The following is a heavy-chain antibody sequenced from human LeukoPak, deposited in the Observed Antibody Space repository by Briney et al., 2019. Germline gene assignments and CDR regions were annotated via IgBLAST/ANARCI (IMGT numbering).Heavy chain of an antibody. CDR2: IYHSGST. V-gene: IGHV4-34*01. D-gene: IGHD3-10*01. CDR1: GGSFSGYY. J-gene: IGHJ3*02. CDR3: ATRRGAFDI. Sequence: SETLSLTCAVYGGSFSGYYWSWIRQPPGKGLEWIGSIYHSGSTYYNPSLKSRVTISVDTSKNQFSLKLSSVTAADTAVYYCATRRGAFDIWGQGTMVTVSS.